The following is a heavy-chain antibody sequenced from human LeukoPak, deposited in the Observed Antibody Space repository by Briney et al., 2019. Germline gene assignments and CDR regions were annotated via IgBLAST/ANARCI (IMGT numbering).Heavy chain of an antibody. Sequence: SETLSLTCTVSGGSISSYYWSWIRQPPGKGLEWIGYIYYSGSTNYNPSLKSRVTISVDTSKNQFSLKLSSVTAADTAVYYCAREFDYSNDYWGQGTLVTVSS. D-gene: IGHD4-11*01. V-gene: IGHV4-59*12. CDR3: AREFDYSNDY. CDR1: GGSISSYY. CDR2: IYYSGST. J-gene: IGHJ4*02.